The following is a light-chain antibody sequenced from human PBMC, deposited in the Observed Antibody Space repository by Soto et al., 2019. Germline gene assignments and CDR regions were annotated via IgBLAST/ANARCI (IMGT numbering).Light chain of an antibody. J-gene: IGKJ1*01. CDR2: GAS. V-gene: IGKV1-9*01. CDR3: QQLNAYPLT. Sequence: DIQLTQSPSFLSASVGDRVTITCRASQGTSSYLAWFQQKPGRAPKLLIYGASTLQSGVPARFSGSGSGTDFTLTISNLQPEEFATYYCQQLNAYPLTVGQGTKVDI. CDR1: QGTSSY.